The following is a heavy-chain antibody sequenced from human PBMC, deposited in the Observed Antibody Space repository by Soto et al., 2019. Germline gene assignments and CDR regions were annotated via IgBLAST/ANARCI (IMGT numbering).Heavy chain of an antibody. J-gene: IGHJ6*02. D-gene: IGHD1-26*01. V-gene: IGHV4-34*01. CDR3: ARLVGANTYYYYGMDV. Sequence: SETLSLRWGGYGGSLSAYYWSWIRQPPGKGLEWIGEINHSGSTNYNPSLKSRVTISVDTSKNQFSPNLSSVTAADTAVYYCARLVGANTYYYYGMDVLGQGTTVT. CDR1: GGSLSAYY. CDR2: INHSGST.